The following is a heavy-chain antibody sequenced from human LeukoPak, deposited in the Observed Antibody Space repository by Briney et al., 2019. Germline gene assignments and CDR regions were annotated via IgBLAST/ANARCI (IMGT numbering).Heavy chain of an antibody. CDR2: ISGSGGST. V-gene: IGHV3-23*01. J-gene: IGHJ5*02. CDR3: AKTETGYYRDNWFDP. D-gene: IGHD3-9*01. CDR1: GFTFSSYA. Sequence: GGSLRLSCAASGFTFSSYAMSWVRQAPGKGLDWVSAISGSGGSTYYADSVKGRFTISRDNSKNTLYLQMNSLRAEDTAVYYCAKTETGYYRDNWFDPWGQGTLVTVSS.